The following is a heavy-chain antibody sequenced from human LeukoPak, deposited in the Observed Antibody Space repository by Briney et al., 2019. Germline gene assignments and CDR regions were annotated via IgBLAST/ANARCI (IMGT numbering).Heavy chain of an antibody. CDR2: IKSKIGGATA. D-gene: IGHD3-10*01. J-gene: IGHJ5*02. V-gene: IGHV3-15*01. CDR3: ATDRAWFDP. Sequence: GGSLRLSCAASGITFSTAWMSWFRQAPGKGLEWVGRIKSKIGGATADYAAPVKDRFTLSRDDSKNTLYLQMNSLKTEDTAVYYCATDRAWFDPWGQGTLVTVSS. CDR1: GITFSTAW.